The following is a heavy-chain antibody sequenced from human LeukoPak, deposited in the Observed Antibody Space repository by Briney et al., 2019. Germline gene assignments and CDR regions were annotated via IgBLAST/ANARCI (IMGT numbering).Heavy chain of an antibody. Sequence: GGSLRLSCAASGFTFSSYGMHWVRQAPGKGLEGVAVISSDGSSKYYIDSVKGRFTISRDNSKNTLFLQMNSLRAEDTAVYYCARGENSKTYPVSGYWGQGTLVTVSS. CDR3: ARGENSKTYPVSGY. V-gene: IGHV3-30*03. CDR1: GFTFSSYG. J-gene: IGHJ4*02. D-gene: IGHD2/OR15-2a*01. CDR2: ISSDGSSK.